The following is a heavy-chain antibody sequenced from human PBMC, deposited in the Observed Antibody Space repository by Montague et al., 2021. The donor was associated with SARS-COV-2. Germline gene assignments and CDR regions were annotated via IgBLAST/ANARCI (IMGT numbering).Heavy chain of an antibody. CDR3: ARHGEMSTIVCCWFFDL. D-gene: IGHD5-24*01. CDR2: IYYRGST. V-gene: IGHV4-39*01. Sequence: SETLSLTCTVSGDSISSSNYYWSWIRQPPGKGLEWIGSIYYRGSTYYNPSLKSRVTISVDTSMNQFSLKLSSVTAADTAVYYCARHGEMSTIVCCWFFDLWGRGTLVTVSS. CDR1: GDSISSSNYY. J-gene: IGHJ2*01.